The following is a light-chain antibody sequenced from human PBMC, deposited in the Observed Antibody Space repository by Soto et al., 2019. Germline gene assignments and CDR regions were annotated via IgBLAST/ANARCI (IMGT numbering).Light chain of an antibody. CDR1: QGISSY. CDR2: AAS. Sequence: DIPLTQSTSFLSASVGDRVTITCRASQGISSYLAWYQQEPGKAPKPLIYAASTFQSGVPSRFSGSGSGTEFTLTTSSLQPEDFATYYCQQLKSYPVTFGGGTKVEIK. V-gene: IGKV1-9*01. CDR3: QQLKSYPVT. J-gene: IGKJ4*01.